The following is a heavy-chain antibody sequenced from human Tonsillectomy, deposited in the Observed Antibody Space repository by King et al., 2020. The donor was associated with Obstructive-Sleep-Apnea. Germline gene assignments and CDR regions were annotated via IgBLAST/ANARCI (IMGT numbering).Heavy chain of an antibody. D-gene: IGHD3-9*01. CDR1: GYTFSSYG. Sequence: QLVQSGAEVEKPGASVKVPCKASGYTFSSYGISWVRQAPGQGLEWMGWISAYNGNTNYAQRLQGRVTMTTDTSTSTAHMELRSLRSDDTAVYYCARSGNYDVLTGYYVPFDYWGQGTLVTVSS. CDR2: ISAYNGNT. J-gene: IGHJ4*02. V-gene: IGHV1-18*01. CDR3: ARSGNYDVLTGYYVPFDY.